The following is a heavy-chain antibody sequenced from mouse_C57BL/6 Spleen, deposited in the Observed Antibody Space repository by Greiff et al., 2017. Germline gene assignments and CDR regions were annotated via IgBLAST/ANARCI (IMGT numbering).Heavy chain of an antibody. Sequence: VQLQQPGAELVRPGSSVKLSCKASGYTFTSYWMHWVKQRPIQGLEWIGNIDPSDSETHYNQKFKDKATLTVDKSSSTAYMQRSSLTSEDSAVYYCAREYYGSSVDVWGTGTTVTVSS. J-gene: IGHJ1*03. CDR1: GYTFTSYW. V-gene: IGHV1-52*01. CDR2: IDPSDSET. CDR3: AREYYGSSVDV. D-gene: IGHD1-1*01.